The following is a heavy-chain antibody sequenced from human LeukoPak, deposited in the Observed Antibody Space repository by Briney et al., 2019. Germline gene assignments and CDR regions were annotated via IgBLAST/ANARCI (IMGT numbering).Heavy chain of an antibody. CDR1: GYSFTTYW. CDR3: GRLAQRQQLVRGAFDI. V-gene: IGHV5-51*01. D-gene: IGHD6-13*01. Sequence: GESLKISCKGSGYSFTTYWIGWVRQMPGKGLEWMGIIYPGDSDTRYSPSFQGQVTISADKSITTAYLQWSSLKASDTAMYYCGRLAQRQQLVRGAFDIWGQGTMVTVSS. CDR2: IYPGDSDT. J-gene: IGHJ3*02.